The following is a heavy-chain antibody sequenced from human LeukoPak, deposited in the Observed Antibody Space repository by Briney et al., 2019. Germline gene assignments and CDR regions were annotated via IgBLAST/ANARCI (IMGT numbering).Heavy chain of an antibody. Sequence: SQTLSLTCAISGDSVSSNSAAWNWIRLSRSRGLEWLGRTYYRSKWYNDYAVSVKSRMTINPDTSKNQFSLQLNSVTPEDTAVYYCAREEYAAGINWFDPWGQGTLVTVSS. CDR1: GDSVSSNSAA. CDR2: TYYRSKWYN. D-gene: IGHD6-19*01. CDR3: AREEYAAGINWFDP. J-gene: IGHJ5*02. V-gene: IGHV6-1*01.